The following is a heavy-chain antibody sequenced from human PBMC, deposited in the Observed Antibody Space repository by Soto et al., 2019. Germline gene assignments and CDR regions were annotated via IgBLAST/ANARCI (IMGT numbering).Heavy chain of an antibody. J-gene: IGHJ3*02. CDR1: GFSFSSYN. Sequence: GGSLRLSCAASGFSFSSYNMNWVRQAPGKGLEWVSYISSSGNIIYYADSVKGRFTISRDNAKNSLYLRMNSLRDEDTAVYYCAKDAVAWDAFDIWGQGTMVTVSS. V-gene: IGHV3-48*02. CDR2: ISSSGNII. CDR3: AKDAVAWDAFDI.